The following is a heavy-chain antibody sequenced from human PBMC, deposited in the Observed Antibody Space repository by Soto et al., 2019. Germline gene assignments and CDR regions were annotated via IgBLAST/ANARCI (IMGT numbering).Heavy chain of an antibody. Sequence: TSETLSLTCAVSGGSITSGAYYWTWIRQHPGKGLEWIAYIHYSGRTYYNPSLKSRVTISVDTSNNQFSLKLSSVTAADTAVYYCARYYFDSSGYSNLFDPWGQGTLVTVSS. D-gene: IGHD3-22*01. CDR2: IHYSGRT. J-gene: IGHJ5*02. V-gene: IGHV4-31*11. CDR1: GGSITSGAYY. CDR3: ARYYFDSSGYSNLFDP.